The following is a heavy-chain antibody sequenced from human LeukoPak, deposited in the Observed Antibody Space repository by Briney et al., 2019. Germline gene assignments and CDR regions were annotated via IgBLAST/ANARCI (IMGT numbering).Heavy chain of an antibody. J-gene: IGHJ4*02. Sequence: PGGSLRLSCAASGFTFSSYSMNWVRQAPGKGLEGVSSISSSSSYIYYADSVKGRFTISRDNAKNSLYLQMNSLRAEDTAVYYCARADIVVVPAAMYGDYLDYWGQGTPVTVSS. D-gene: IGHD2-2*01. CDR2: ISSSSSYI. CDR1: GFTFSSYS. V-gene: IGHV3-21*01. CDR3: ARADIVVVPAAMYGDYLDY.